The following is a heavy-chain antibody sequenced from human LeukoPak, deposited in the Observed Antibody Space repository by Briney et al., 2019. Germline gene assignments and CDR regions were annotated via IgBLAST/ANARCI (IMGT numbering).Heavy chain of an antibody. D-gene: IGHD6-19*01. CDR2: ISGSGGST. CDR1: GFTFSSYA. J-gene: IGHJ4*02. CDR3: AKDLPGYSSGLYSG. V-gene: IGHV3-23*01. Sequence: GCLRLSCAGSGFTFSSYAMTWVRQAPGKGLDWVSGISGSGGSTYNADSVNGRFTISRDNSKNTLYLQMNSLRAEDTAVYYCAKDLPGYSSGLYSGWGQGTLVTVSS.